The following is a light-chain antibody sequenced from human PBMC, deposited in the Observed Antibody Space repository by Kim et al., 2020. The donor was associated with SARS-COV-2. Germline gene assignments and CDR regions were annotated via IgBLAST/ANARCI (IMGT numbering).Light chain of an antibody. V-gene: IGKV3-15*01. J-gene: IGKJ4*01. CDR1: QSVSTN. CDR2: GAS. CDR3: QQYTTWPLT. Sequence: EIVMTQSPATLSVSPGERATLSCRTSQSVSTNLAWYQQKPGQAPRLLIFGASSRATATPARFSGSGSGTEFILTISGLQSEDFAVYYCQQYTTWPLTFGGGTKVDIK.